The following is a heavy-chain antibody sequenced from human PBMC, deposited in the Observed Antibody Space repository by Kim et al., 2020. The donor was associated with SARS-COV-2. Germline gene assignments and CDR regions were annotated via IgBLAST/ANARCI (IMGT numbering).Heavy chain of an antibody. D-gene: IGHD1-1*01. CDR3: AKGGLERRSPGDY. Sequence: GGSLRLSCAASGFTFRNYAMSWVRRAPGKGLEWVSVIATGGVNTYYADSVKGRFTISRDNSKNTLYLQMNSLRAEDAAVYYCAKGGLERRSPGDYWSQGTLVTVPS. V-gene: IGHV3-23*03. CDR1: GFTFRNYA. J-gene: IGHJ4*02. CDR2: IATGGVNT.